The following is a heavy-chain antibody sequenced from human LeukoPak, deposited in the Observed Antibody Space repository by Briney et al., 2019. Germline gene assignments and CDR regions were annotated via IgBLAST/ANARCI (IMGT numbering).Heavy chain of an antibody. CDR2: IIPILGIA. Sequence: SVKVSCQASGGTFSSYAISWVRQAPGQGLEWMGRIIPILGIANYAQKFQGRVTITADKSTSTAYMELSSLRSEDTAVYYCARGMGDGYTGWGQGTLVTVSS. J-gene: IGHJ4*02. D-gene: IGHD5-24*01. CDR3: ARGMGDGYTG. CDR1: GGTFSSYA. V-gene: IGHV1-69*04.